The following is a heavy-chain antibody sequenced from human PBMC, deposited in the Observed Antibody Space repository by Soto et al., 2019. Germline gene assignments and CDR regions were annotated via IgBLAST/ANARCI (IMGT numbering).Heavy chain of an antibody. CDR2: ISTDGSTK. D-gene: IGHD4-17*01. J-gene: IGHJ4*02. CDR1: GFTFRNSD. CDR3: AKDVDYGGKPWGY. V-gene: IGHV3-30*18. Sequence: VQLVESGGGVVQPGGSLRLSCVVSGFTFRNSDMNWVRQAPGKGLEWVALISTDGSTKDYADSVKGRFTVSRDNSRNTLHLQMDSLGPEDTAVYYCAKDVDYGGKPWGYWGQGALVTVSS.